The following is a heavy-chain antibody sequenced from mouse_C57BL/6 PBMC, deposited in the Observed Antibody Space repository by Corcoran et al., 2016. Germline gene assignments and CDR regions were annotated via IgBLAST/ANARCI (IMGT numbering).Heavy chain of an antibody. CDR3: ARGAMDD. V-gene: IGHV1-80*01. Sequence: QVQLPHSEAELVKPGASVTISCKASGYAFSSYWMNWVKQRPGKGLEWIGQIYPGDVDTNYNGKFKCKATLTADKSSSTAYMQISSLTSEYSAVYFCARGAMDDWGQGTSVTVS. CDR2: IYPGDVDT. CDR1: GYAFSSYW. J-gene: IGHJ4*01.